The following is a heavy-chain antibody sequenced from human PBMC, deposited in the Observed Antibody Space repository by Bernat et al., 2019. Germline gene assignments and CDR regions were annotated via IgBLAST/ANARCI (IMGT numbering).Heavy chain of an antibody. V-gene: IGHV3-21*01. CDR2: ISSSNSYI. CDR3: ARGPYCSGGSCSDY. J-gene: IGHJ4*02. D-gene: IGHD2-15*01. CDR1: GFTFSSYS. Sequence: EVQLVESGGGLVKPGGSLRLSCAASGFTFSSYSMNWVRQAPGKGLEWVSSISSSNSYIYYADSVKGRFTISRDNAKNSLYLQMNSLRAEDTAVYYCARGPYCSGGSCSDYWGQGTLVTVSS.